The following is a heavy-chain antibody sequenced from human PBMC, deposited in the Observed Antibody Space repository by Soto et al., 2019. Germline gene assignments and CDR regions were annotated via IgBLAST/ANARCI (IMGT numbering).Heavy chain of an antibody. V-gene: IGHV5-51*01. CDR3: ARRYPYSSSSGFDP. CDR1: GYSFTTYW. D-gene: IGHD6-6*01. Sequence: GESLKISCQASGYSFTTYWIAWVRQTPGRGLEWMGIIYPGDSDTRYSPSFQGQVTISADKSISTAYLQWSSLKASDTAMYYCARRYPYSSSSGFDPWGQGTLVTVYS. J-gene: IGHJ5*02. CDR2: IYPGDSDT.